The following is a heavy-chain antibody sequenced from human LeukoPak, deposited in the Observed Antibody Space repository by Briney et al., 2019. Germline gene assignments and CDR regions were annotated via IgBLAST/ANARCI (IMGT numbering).Heavy chain of an antibody. J-gene: IGHJ5*02. V-gene: IGHV5-51*01. D-gene: IGHD6-19*01. CDR3: ARHVASGWYWFDP. CDR2: IYPGDSDT. Sequence: GESLKISCKTSGYSFTNYWIGWVRQMPWKGLEWMGIIYPGDSDTRYSPSFQGQVTISADKSISTAYLQWSSLKASDTAMYYCARHVASGWYWFDPWGQGTLVTVSS. CDR1: GYSFTNYW.